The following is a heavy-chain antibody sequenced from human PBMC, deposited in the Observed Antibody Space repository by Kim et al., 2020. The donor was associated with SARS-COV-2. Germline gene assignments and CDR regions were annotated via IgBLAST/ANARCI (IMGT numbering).Heavy chain of an antibody. J-gene: IGHJ6*02. CDR2: IYHSGST. V-gene: IGHV4-4*02. D-gene: IGHD2-2*01. Sequence: SETLSLTCAVSGGSISSSNWWSWVRQPPGKGLEWIGEIYHSGSTNYNPSLKSRVTISVDKSKNQFSLKLSSVTAADTAVYYCARGEPECPLVGYCSSTSPRFFFFWGQGTTVTVSS. CDR1: GGSISSSNW. CDR3: ARGEPECPLVGYCSSTSPRFFFF.